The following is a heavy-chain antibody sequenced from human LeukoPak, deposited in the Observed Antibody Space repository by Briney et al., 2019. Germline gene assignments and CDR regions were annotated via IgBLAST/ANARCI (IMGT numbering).Heavy chain of an antibody. CDR2: ISGGGGST. Sequence: GGSLRLSCAASGFTFSSYAMSWVRQAPGKGLEWVSAISGGGGSTYYADSVKGRFTISRDNSKNTLYLQMNSLRAEDTAVYYCAKDRGSVATLLNDYWGQGTLVTVSS. V-gene: IGHV3-23*01. D-gene: IGHD5-12*01. CDR1: GFTFSSYA. J-gene: IGHJ4*02. CDR3: AKDRGSVATLLNDY.